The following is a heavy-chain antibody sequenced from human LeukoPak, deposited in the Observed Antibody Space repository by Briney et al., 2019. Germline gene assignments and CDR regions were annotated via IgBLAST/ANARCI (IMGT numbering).Heavy chain of an antibody. J-gene: IGHJ4*02. D-gene: IGHD2-15*01. CDR1: GYIFIDYW. CDR3: ARERGYYCSTGSWYFDF. Sequence: GESLKISCRGSGYIFIDYWIGWVRQMPGRGLEWMGIIYAGDSDTRYMPSFQGQVTISADKSINTAYLQWSSLKASDTAVYFCARERGYYCSTGSWYFDFWGQGTLVTVSS. CDR2: IYAGDSDT. V-gene: IGHV5-51*01.